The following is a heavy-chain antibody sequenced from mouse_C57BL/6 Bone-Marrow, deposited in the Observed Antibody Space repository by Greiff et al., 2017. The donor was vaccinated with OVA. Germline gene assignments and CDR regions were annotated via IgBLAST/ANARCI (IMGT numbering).Heavy chain of an antibody. CDR2: ISYDGSN. CDR1: GYSITSGYY. J-gene: IGHJ1*03. D-gene: IGHD1-1*01. CDR3: ARPHYYGSSSHWYFDV. V-gene: IGHV3-6*01. Sequence: DVQLQESGPGLVKPSQSLSLTCSVTGYSITSGYYWNWIRQFPGNKLEWMGYISYDGSNNYNPSLKNRISITRDTSKNQFFLKLNSVTTEDTATYYCARPHYYGSSSHWYFDVWGTGTTVTVSS.